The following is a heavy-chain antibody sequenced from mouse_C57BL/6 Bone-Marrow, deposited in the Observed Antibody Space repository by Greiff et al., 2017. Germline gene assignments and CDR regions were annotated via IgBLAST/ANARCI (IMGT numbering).Heavy chain of an antibody. CDR2: IDPSDSYT. CDR3: ARGGLLLRNWFAY. J-gene: IGHJ3*01. Sequence: QVQLQQPGAELVMPGASVKLSCKASGYTFTSYWMHWVKQRPGQGLEWIGEIDPSDSYTNYNQKFKGKSTLTVDKSSSTAYMQLSSLTSDDSAVYYCARGGLLLRNWFAYWCQGTLVTVSA. V-gene: IGHV1-69*01. D-gene: IGHD2-3*01. CDR1: GYTFTSYW.